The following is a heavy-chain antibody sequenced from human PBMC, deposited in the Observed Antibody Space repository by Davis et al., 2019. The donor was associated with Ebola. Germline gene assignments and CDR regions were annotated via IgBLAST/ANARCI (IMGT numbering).Heavy chain of an antibody. V-gene: IGHV3-23*01. CDR2: LGSSGRDP. Sequence: GESLKISCVASGFSFTTCATNWVRQAPGKGLEWVAGLGSSGRDPHYADSVRGRFTISRDDSKNTVFLQINSLGADDTAVYYCAKAPGGITIFGVAKSWFDPWGQGTLVTVSS. D-gene: IGHD3-3*01. CDR3: AKAPGGITIFGVAKSWFDP. CDR1: GFSFTTCA. J-gene: IGHJ5*02.